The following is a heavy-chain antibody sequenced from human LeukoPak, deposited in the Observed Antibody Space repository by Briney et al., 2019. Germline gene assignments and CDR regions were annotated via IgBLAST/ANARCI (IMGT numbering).Heavy chain of an antibody. V-gene: IGHV3-53*01. CDR1: GFTVSSNN. CDR3: GTFGGTVAPGF. Sequence: PGGSLRLSCAASGFTVSSNNLAWVRQAPGKGLQWVSTIYYNADTKYADSVRGRFTISRDNSKSTLHLQLDGLRAEDTAVYYCGTFGGTVAPGFWGQGTLVTVSS. J-gene: IGHJ4*02. D-gene: IGHD3-16*01. CDR2: IYYNADT.